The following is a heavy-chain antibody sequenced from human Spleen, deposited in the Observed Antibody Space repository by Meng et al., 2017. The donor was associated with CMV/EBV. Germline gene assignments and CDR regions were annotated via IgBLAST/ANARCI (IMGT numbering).Heavy chain of an antibody. CDR1: GYTFGGYN. CDR2: MTPPTGDT. V-gene: IGHV1-8*03. D-gene: IGHD1-26*01. Sequence: KVSCKALGYTFGGYNTNWVRQATGQGLGWMGWMTPPTGDTGYAQDFLGRVTITRDTSINTAYMQLRSLKSEDTAVYYCARGVGFSDTWGQGTLVTVSS. J-gene: IGHJ5*02. CDR3: ARGVGFSDT.